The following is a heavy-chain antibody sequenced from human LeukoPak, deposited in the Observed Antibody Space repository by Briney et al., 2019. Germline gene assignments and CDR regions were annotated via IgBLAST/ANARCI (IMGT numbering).Heavy chain of an antibody. D-gene: IGHD2-21*02. CDR3: ARDRGAYCGGDCYLGFDY. J-gene: IGHJ4*01. V-gene: IGHV3-30*03. Sequence: PGGSLRLSCAASGFTFSSYGMHWVRQAPGKGLEWVAVISYDGGNKYYADSVKGRFTISRDNAKKSLYLQMTSLTAEDTAVYYCARDRGAYCGGDCYLGFDYWGRGTLVTVSS. CDR1: GFTFSSYG. CDR2: ISYDGGNK.